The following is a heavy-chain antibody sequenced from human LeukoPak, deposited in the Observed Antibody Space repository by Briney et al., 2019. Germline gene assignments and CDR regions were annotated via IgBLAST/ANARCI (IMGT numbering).Heavy chain of an antibody. V-gene: IGHV3-23*01. D-gene: IGHD6-13*01. CDR2: ISGSGDSP. Sequence: GGSLRLSCAASGFTFSDYAMGWVRQAPGKGLEWVSSISGSGDSPNSADSVKGRFSISRDNSKSTLYLQMNSLRVEDTAVYYCASTAAADNDYWGQGTLVTVSS. CDR3: ASTAAADNDY. CDR1: GFTFSDYA. J-gene: IGHJ4*02.